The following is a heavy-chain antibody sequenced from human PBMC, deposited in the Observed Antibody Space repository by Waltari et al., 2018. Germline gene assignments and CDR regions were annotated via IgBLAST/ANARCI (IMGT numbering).Heavy chain of an antibody. J-gene: IGHJ4*02. CDR2: IYHTGRT. V-gene: IGHV4-38-2*01. CDR3: ARGNYNDFWSSPIYYFEY. D-gene: IGHD3-3*01. Sequence: QVQLQESGPGLVKPSETLSLTCAVSGYSLSSNYYWGWIRQPPGKGLEWIGNIYHTGRTSYSPSLNSRVTISVDTSKDRFSMKLTSVTAADTAVYFCARGNYNDFWSSPIYYFEYWGQGALVTVSS. CDR1: GYSLSSNYY.